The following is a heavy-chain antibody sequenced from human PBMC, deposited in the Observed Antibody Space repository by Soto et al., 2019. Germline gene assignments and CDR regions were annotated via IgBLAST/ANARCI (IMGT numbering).Heavy chain of an antibody. D-gene: IGHD3-22*01. V-gene: IGHV3-23*01. CDR2: ISGSGGST. J-gene: IGHJ1*01. CDR1: GFTFSSYA. Sequence: HPGGSLRLSCAASGFTFSSYAMSWVRQAPGKGLEWVSAISGSGGSTYYADSVKGRFTISRDNSKNTLYLQMNSLRAEDTAVYYCAKASLGAMIVVVIPPHFQHWGQGTLVTVSS. CDR3: AKASLGAMIVVVIPPHFQH.